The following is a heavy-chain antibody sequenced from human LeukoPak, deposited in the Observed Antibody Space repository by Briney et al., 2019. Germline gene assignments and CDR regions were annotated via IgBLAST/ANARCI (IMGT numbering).Heavy chain of an antibody. D-gene: IGHD3-16*01. V-gene: IGHV4-59*01. Sequence: SSETLSLTCTVSGGSISSYYWSWIRQPPGKGLEWIGYIYYSGSTKYNPSLKSRVTISVDTSKNQFSLKLISVTAADTAVYYCARGVSSLDYFEYWGQGTLVTVSS. J-gene: IGHJ4*02. CDR1: GGSISSYY. CDR2: IYYSGST. CDR3: ARGVSSLDYFEY.